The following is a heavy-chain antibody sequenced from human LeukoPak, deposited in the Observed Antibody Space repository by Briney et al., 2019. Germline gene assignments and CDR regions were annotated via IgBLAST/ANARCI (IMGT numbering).Heavy chain of an antibody. D-gene: IGHD3-22*01. CDR3: ARDFYFYDSSGYFDY. CDR1: GGTVSTYG. J-gene: IGHJ4*02. Sequence: SVKASCKASGGTVSTYGISWVRQAPGHRLEWMGGIIPFLGTVNYAQKFQGRVTITADEPTTTAYMELSSLRSEDTAVYYCARDFYFYDSSGYFDYWGQGTLVTVSS. CDR2: IIPFLGTV. V-gene: IGHV1-69*13.